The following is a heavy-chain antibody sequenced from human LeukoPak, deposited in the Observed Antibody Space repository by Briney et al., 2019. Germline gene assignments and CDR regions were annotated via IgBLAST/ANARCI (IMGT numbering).Heavy chain of an antibody. V-gene: IGHV3-30-3*02. CDR3: AKDQGSGFYTNHNWFDP. CDR2: ISSDGNTK. Sequence: GGSLRLSCAASGFTFSSYDIHWVRQAPGKGLEWVALISSDGNTKHYSDSVKGRFTISRDNSKSTLYLQMSSLRAEDTALYYCAKDQGSGFYTNHNWFDPWGQGTLVTVSS. D-gene: IGHD3-10*01. J-gene: IGHJ5*02. CDR1: GFTFSSYD.